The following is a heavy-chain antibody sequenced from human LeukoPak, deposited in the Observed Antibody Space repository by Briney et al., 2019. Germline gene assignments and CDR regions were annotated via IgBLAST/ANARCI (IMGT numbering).Heavy chain of an antibody. CDR1: GFTFSSDT. CDR2: ISYDGSNK. D-gene: IGHD6-13*01. Sequence: GRSLRLSCAASGFTFSSDTMHWVRQAPGKGLEWVAVISYDGSNKYYADSVKGRFTISRDNSKNTLYLQVNSLRAEDTAVYYCARERVYSSTWSFDYWGQGTLVTVSS. J-gene: IGHJ4*02. CDR3: ARERVYSSTWSFDY. V-gene: IGHV3-30-3*01.